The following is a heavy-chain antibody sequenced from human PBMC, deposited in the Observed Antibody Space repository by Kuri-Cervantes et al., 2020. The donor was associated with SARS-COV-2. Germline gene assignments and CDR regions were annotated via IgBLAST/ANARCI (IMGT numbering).Heavy chain of an antibody. V-gene: IGHV3-23*01. CDR1: GFTFSSYA. Sequence: GESLKISCAASGFTFSSYAMSWVRQAPGKGLEWVSAISGSGGSTYYADSVKGRFTISRDNSKNTLYLQMNSLRAEDTAVYYCAKAAYYDYVPDYWGQGTLVPSPQ. D-gene: IGHD3-16*01. CDR3: AKAAYYDYVPDY. J-gene: IGHJ4*02. CDR2: ISGSGGST.